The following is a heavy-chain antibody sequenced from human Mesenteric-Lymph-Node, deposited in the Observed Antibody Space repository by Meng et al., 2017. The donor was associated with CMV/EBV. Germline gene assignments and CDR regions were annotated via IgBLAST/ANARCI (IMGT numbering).Heavy chain of an antibody. Sequence: QVQLQQWGAGLLKRSETLSLTCAVYGGSFSCYYWSWIRQPPGKGLEWIGEINHSGVPNYNPSLKSRVTISLDGSKSQFSLKLSSVTAEDTAVYYCSRGSDIPVNNYWGQGTLVTVSS. CDR1: GGSFSCYY. V-gene: IGHV4-34*01. D-gene: IGHD2-15*01. J-gene: IGHJ4*02. CDR3: SRGSDIPVNNY. CDR2: INHSGVP.